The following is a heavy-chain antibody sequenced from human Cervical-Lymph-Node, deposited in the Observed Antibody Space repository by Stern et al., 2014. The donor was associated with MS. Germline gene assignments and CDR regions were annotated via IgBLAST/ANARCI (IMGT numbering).Heavy chain of an antibody. V-gene: IGHV1-2*06. Sequence: QVQLVQSGAEVKKPGASVKVSCKTSGYTFAGNYIHWVRQAPGQGLEWMGRINPNSGGTNYAQKFQGRVTTTRDTSITTASMELSRLRFDDTAIYYCARERGRAGPAMADYWGQGTLVTVSS. D-gene: IGHD5-18*01. J-gene: IGHJ4*02. CDR3: ARERGRAGPAMADY. CDR1: GYTFAGNY. CDR2: INPNSGGT.